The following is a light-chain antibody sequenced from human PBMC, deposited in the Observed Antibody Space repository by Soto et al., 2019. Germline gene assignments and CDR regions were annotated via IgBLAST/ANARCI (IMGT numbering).Light chain of an antibody. CDR2: NNN. V-gene: IGLV1-40*01. CDR3: QSYDSSLSGYV. CDR1: SSNIGAGYD. J-gene: IGLJ1*01. Sequence: QYVLTQPPSVSGAPGQRVTISCTGSSSNIGAGYDVHWYQQLPGTAPKLLIYNNNNRPSGVPDRFSGSKSGTSASLAITGLQAEDEADYYCQSYDSSLSGYVFGTGTKVTVL.